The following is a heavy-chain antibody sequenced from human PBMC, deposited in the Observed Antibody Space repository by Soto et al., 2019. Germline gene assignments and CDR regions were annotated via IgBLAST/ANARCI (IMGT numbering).Heavy chain of an antibody. CDR3: AKGPPGYYDILTGYTMGGAFDI. CDR1: GFTFSSYA. CDR2: ISGSGGST. Sequence: PGGSLRLSCAASGFTFSSYAMSWVRQAPGKGLEWVSAISGSGGSTYYADSVKGRFTISRDNSKNTLYLQMNSLRAEDTAVYYCAKGPPGYYDILTGYTMGGAFDIWGQGTMVTVSS. V-gene: IGHV3-23*01. D-gene: IGHD3-9*01. J-gene: IGHJ3*02.